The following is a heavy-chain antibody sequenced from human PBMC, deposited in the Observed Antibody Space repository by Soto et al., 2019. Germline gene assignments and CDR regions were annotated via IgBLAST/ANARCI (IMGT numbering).Heavy chain of an antibody. Sequence: QVQLVQSGAEVKKPGSSVKVSCKASGGTFSSYAISWVRQAPGQGLEWMGGIIPIFGTANYAQKFQGRVTITADESTSTDYMELSSLRSEDTAVYYCARDLYTFGGVAGGMDVWGQGTTVTVSS. D-gene: IGHD3-16*01. CDR3: ARDLYTFGGVAGGMDV. CDR1: GGTFSSYA. J-gene: IGHJ6*02. CDR2: IIPIFGTA. V-gene: IGHV1-69*01.